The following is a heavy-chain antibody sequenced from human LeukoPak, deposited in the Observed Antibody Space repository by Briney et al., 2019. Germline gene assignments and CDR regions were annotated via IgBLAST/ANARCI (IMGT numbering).Heavy chain of an antibody. Sequence: SETLSLTCAVYGGSLSDHYRSWIRQPPGMGLEWIGEINHSGETKYNPSLKRRVAMSVVTSKNQFSLELRSVTAADTAMYYCARGQWLDNSWGQGTLVTVSS. CDR3: ARGQWLDNS. CDR1: GGSLSDHY. CDR2: INHSGET. V-gene: IGHV4-34*01. D-gene: IGHD6-19*01. J-gene: IGHJ4*02.